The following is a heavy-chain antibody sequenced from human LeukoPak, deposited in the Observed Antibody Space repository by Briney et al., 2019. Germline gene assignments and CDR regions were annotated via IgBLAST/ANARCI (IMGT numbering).Heavy chain of an antibody. CDR1: GFTSSSYA. D-gene: IGHD2-2*01. Sequence: PGGSLRLSCAASGFTSSSYAMHWVRQAPGKGLEWVALISYDGNNKYYADSVKGRFTISRDNSKNTPYLQMNSLRAEDTAVYYCAKESGYCSSTSCSPFDYWGQGTLVTVSS. CDR3: AKESGYCSSTSCSPFDY. J-gene: IGHJ4*02. V-gene: IGHV3-30-3*01. CDR2: ISYDGNNK.